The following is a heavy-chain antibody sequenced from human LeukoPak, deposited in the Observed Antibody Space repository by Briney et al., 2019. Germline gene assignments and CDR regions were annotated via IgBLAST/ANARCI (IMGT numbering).Heavy chain of an antibody. CDR1: GFTFSSYS. CDR2: ISSSSSYI. J-gene: IGHJ4*02. D-gene: IGHD2-2*01. V-gene: IGHV3-21*01. CDR3: ARSPTSWYFDY. Sequence: GGSLRLSCAASGFTFSSYSMNWVRQAPGKGLEWVSSISSSSSYIYYADSVKGRFTISRDSAKNSLYLQMNSLRPEDTSVYYCARSPTSWYFDYWGQGTLVTVSS.